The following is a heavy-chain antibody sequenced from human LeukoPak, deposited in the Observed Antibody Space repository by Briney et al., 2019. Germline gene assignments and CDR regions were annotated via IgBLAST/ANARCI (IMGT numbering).Heavy chain of an antibody. J-gene: IGHJ4*02. CDR3: ATGGVIITNFDC. V-gene: IGHV3-23*01. Sequence: GGSLRLSCAASGFAFSPFAMSWVRQAPGKGLEWISGISNSGRGTYYADSVKGRFTISRDNSKNTLYLQMNSLRAEDTAVYYCATGGVIITNFDCWGQGTLVTVSS. D-gene: IGHD3-10*01. CDR2: ISNSGRGT. CDR1: GFAFSPFA.